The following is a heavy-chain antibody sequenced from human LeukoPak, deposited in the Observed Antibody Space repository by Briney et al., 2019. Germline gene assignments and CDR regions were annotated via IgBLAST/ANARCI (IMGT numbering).Heavy chain of an antibody. D-gene: IGHD2-2*01. CDR3: ARLVVPAAMGWFDP. J-gene: IGHJ5*02. Sequence: GSLRLSCSASGFTFSSYAMHWIRQPPGKGLEWIGYIYYSGSTNYNPSLKSRVTISVDTSKNQFSLKLSSVTAADTAVYYCARLVVPAAMGWFDPWGQGTLVTVSS. CDR2: IYYSGST. V-gene: IGHV4-59*01. CDR1: GFTFSSYA.